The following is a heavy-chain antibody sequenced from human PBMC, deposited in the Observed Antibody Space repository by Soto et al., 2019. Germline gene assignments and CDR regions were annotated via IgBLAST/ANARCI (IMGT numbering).Heavy chain of an antibody. Sequence: SETLSLTCTVSGGSISSYYWSWIRQPPGKGLEWIGYIYYSGSTNYNPSLKSRVTISVDTSKDQFSLKLSSVTAADTAVYYCARVPGYYDFWAKHYYYYYGMDVWGQGTTVTVSS. V-gene: IGHV4-59*01. D-gene: IGHD3-3*01. CDR1: GGSISSYY. CDR3: ARVPGYYDFWAKHYYYYYGMDV. J-gene: IGHJ6*02. CDR2: IYYSGST.